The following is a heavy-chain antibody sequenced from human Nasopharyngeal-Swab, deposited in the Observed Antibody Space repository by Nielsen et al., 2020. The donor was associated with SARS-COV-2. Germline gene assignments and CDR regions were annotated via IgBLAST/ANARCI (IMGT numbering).Heavy chain of an antibody. V-gene: IGHV1-3*01. J-gene: IGHJ4*02. Sequence: WGRQAPGQRLEWMGWNNGGDGNTEYSQKFQGRVTLNRGTTASTAYMELCSLRADVTAVYFCARGKWGSGSYYNPLVHWGQGTLVTVSS. D-gene: IGHD3-10*01. CDR3: ARGKWGSGSYYNPLVH. CDR2: NNGGDGNT.